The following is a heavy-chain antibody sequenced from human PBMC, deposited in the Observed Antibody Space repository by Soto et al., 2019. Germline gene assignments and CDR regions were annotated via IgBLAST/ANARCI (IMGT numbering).Heavy chain of an antibody. V-gene: IGHV3-48*02. CDR2: ISGDPSTT. CDR3: ARNGNMDV. D-gene: IGHD1-26*01. CDR1: GFTFTTYS. J-gene: IGHJ6*02. Sequence: EVLLVESGGGLVQPGGSLRLSCAASGFTFTTYSMNWVRQAPGKGLEWVSYISGDPSTTYYADSVKGRFTISRDNAKNSLYLQMNSLRDEDTAVYYCARNGNMDVWDQGTTVTVYS.